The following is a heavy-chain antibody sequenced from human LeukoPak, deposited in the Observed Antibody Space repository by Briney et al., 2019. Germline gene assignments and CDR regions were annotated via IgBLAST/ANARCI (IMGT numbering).Heavy chain of an antibody. V-gene: IGHV1-24*01. Sequence: GASVKVSFKVSGYTLTELSMHWVRQAPGKGLEWMGGFDPEDGETIYAQKFQGRVTMTEDTSTDTAYMELSSLRSEDTAVYYCATDLYCSGGSCYSAYFQHWGQGTLVTASS. CDR1: GYTLTELS. J-gene: IGHJ1*01. D-gene: IGHD2-15*01. CDR2: FDPEDGET. CDR3: ATDLYCSGGSCYSAYFQH.